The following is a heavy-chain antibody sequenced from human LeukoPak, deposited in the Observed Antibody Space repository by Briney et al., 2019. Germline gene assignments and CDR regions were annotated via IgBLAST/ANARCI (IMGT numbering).Heavy chain of an antibody. J-gene: IGHJ5*02. CDR1: GFTFSSYS. CDR2: ISSSSSYI. D-gene: IGHD5-18*01. Sequence: GGSLRLSCAASGFTFSSYSMNWVRQAPGKGLEWVSSISSSSSYIYYADSVKGRFTISRDNSKNTLYLQMNNLRAEDTAVYYCAKFANTVMVLNSWGQGTLVTVSS. V-gene: IGHV3-21*01. CDR3: AKFANTVMVLNS.